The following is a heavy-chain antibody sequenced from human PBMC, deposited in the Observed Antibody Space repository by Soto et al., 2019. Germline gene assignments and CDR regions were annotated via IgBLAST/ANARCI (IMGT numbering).Heavy chain of an antibody. CDR1: SGSISSSNW. Sequence: PSETLSLTCAVSSGSISSSNWWSWVRQPPGKGLEWIGEIYHSGSTNYNPSLKSRVTISVDKSKNQFSLKLSSVTAADTAVYYCARVGGAAAGPNYYFDYWGQGTLVTVS. D-gene: IGHD6-13*01. CDR2: IYHSGST. V-gene: IGHV4-4*02. CDR3: ARVGGAAAGPNYYFDY. J-gene: IGHJ4*02.